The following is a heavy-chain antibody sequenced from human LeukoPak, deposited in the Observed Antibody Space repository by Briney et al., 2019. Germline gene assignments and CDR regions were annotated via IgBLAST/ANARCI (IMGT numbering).Heavy chain of an antibody. V-gene: IGHV1-2*06. CDR3: AKDRDGADRIVL. Sequence: ASVKVSCKASGYTFTGYYTHWVRQAPGQGPEWMGRLNPNTGHAVYAFKFQGRVTITRDTSSNTAYMEVTRLTSDDTALYYCAKDRDGADRIVLWGQGTLVTVSS. CDR1: GYTFTGYY. D-gene: IGHD5-24*01. CDR2: LNPNTGHA. J-gene: IGHJ4*02.